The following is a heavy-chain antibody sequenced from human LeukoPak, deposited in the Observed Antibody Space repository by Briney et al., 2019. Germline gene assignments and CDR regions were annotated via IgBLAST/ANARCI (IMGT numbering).Heavy chain of an antibody. V-gene: IGHV4-34*01. CDR3: ARNRMVRGVIRSNTDY. CDR2: INHSGST. J-gene: IGHJ4*02. D-gene: IGHD3-10*01. Sequence: SETLSLTCAVCGGSFSGYYWSWIRQPPGKGLEWIGEINHSGSTNYNPSLKSRVTISVDTSKNQFSLKLSSVTAADTAVYYCARNRMVRGVIRSNTDYWGQGTLVTVSS. CDR1: GGSFSGYY.